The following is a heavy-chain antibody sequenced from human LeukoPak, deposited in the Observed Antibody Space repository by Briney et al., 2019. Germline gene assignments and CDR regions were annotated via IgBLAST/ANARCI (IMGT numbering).Heavy chain of an antibody. CDR2: INPNSGGT. Sequence: ASVNVSCTASGYTFTGYYMHWVRQAPGQGLEWMGWINPNSGGTNYAQKFQGRVTMTRDTSISTAYRELSRLRSDDTAVYYCARTLPGSSSDYWGQGTLVTVSS. CDR3: ARTLPGSSSDY. CDR1: GYTFTGYY. J-gene: IGHJ4*02. D-gene: IGHD6-6*01. V-gene: IGHV1-2*02.